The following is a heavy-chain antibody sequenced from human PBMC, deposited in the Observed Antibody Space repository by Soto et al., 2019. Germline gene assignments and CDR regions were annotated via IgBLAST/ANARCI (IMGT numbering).Heavy chain of an antibody. Sequence: PSETLSLTCTVSGGSISSGGYYWCWIRQHPGKGLEWIGYIYYSGSTYYNPSLKSRVTISVDTSKNQFSLKLSSVTAAYTAVYYCACITIFGVVNSDYWGQGTLVTVSS. CDR1: GGSISSGGYY. D-gene: IGHD3-3*01. CDR3: ACITIFGVVNSDY. V-gene: IGHV4-31*03. CDR2: IYYSGST. J-gene: IGHJ4*02.